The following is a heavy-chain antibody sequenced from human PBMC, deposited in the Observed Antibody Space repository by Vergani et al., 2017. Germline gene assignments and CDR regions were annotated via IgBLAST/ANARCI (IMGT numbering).Heavy chain of an antibody. Sequence: QVQLQESGPGLVKPSETLSLTCTVSGGSISSYYWSWIRQPPGKGLEWIGYIYYSGSTNYNPSLKSRVTISVDTSKNQFSLKLSSVTAADTAVYYCAREGSQYYFDYWGQGTLVTVSS. CDR1: GGSISSYY. CDR3: AREGSQYYFDY. CDR2: IYYSGST. J-gene: IGHJ4*02. V-gene: IGHV4-59*01.